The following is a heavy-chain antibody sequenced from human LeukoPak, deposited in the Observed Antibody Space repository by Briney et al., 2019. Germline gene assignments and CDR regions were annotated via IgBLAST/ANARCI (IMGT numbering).Heavy chain of an antibody. CDR2: LSRSGGGT. CDR3: AKSVSGWKFDF. Sequence: GGSLRLSCAASGFTFSSYAMSWVRQAPGKGLEWVSGLSRSGGGTDYVDSVKGRFTISRDNSKNALCLQMNSLRAEDTAVYYCAKSVSGWKFDFWGQGTLVTVSS. CDR1: GFTFSSYA. J-gene: IGHJ4*02. V-gene: IGHV3-23*01. D-gene: IGHD6-19*01.